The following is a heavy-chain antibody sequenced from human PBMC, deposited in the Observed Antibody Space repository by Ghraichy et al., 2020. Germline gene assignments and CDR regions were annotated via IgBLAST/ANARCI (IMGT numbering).Heavy chain of an antibody. J-gene: IGHJ6*02. Sequence: GESLNISCVASGFTFNNYAMSWVRQAPGKGLEWVAGISGSGGVPYYADSVKGRFTISRDNSKNTLYLQMNSLRVEDTALYYCAKDSLGDYFYYGMDVWGQGTTVTVSS. CDR1: GFTFNNYA. CDR2: ISGSGGVP. V-gene: IGHV3-23*01. D-gene: IGHD1-26*01. CDR3: AKDSLGDYFYYGMDV.